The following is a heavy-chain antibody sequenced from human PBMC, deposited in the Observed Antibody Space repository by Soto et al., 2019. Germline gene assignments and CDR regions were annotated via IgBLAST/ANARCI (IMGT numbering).Heavy chain of an antibody. D-gene: IGHD2-15*01. CDR3: ARWELRDFDY. CDR2: IYYSGST. J-gene: IGHJ4*02. CDR1: GGSISSGGYY. V-gene: IGHV4-31*03. Sequence: PSETLSLTCTVSGGSISSGGYYWSWIRQHPGKGLEWIGYIYYSGSTYYNPSLKSRVTISIDTSKNQFSLNLSSVTAADTAVYYCARWELRDFDYWGQGTLVTVSS.